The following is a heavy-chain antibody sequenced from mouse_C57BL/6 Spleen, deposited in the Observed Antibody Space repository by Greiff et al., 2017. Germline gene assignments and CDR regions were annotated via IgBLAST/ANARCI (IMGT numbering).Heavy chain of an antibody. CDR3: ARTDYSNWYFDV. V-gene: IGHV1-69*01. CDR2: IDPSDSYT. D-gene: IGHD2-5*01. CDR1: GYTFTSYW. Sequence: QVQLQQPGAELVMPGASVKLSCKASGYTFTSYWMHWVKQRPGQGLEWIGEIDPSDSYTNYNQKFKGKSTLTVDKSSSTAYMQLSSLTSEDSAVYYCARTDYSNWYFDVWGTRTTVTVSS. J-gene: IGHJ1*03.